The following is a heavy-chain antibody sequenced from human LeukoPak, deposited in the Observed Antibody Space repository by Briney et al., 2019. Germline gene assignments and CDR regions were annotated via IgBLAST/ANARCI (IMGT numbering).Heavy chain of an antibody. CDR3: ARDSGSAYYYGSGTYYYDAFDF. Sequence: GGSLRLSCTVSGFTFSSYWMTWVRQAPGKGLEWVANIRQDESEKYYVDSVKGRFTISRDNAKNSLYLQMNSLRAEDTAVYYCARDSGSAYYYGSGTYYYDAFDFWGQGTTVTVSS. CDR1: GFTFSSYW. CDR2: IRQDESEK. J-gene: IGHJ3*01. V-gene: IGHV3-7*01. D-gene: IGHD3-10*01.